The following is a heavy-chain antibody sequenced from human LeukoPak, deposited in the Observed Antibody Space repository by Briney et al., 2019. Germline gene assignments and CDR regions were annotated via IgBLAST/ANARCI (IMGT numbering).Heavy chain of an antibody. V-gene: IGHV5-51*01. Sequence: GESLKISCKGSGYRFTSNWISWVRQMPGKGLEWMGIIHPGDSDTRYSPSFQGQVTISADKYISTAYLQWSSLKASDTAMYYCAMLSRFTTSEGDYWGQGTLVTVSS. CDR3: AMLSRFTTSEGDY. J-gene: IGHJ4*02. CDR1: GYRFTSNW. CDR2: IHPGDSDT. D-gene: IGHD1-14*01.